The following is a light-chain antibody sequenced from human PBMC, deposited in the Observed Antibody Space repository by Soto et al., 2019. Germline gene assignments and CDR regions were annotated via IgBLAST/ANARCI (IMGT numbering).Light chain of an antibody. CDR2: ATS. CDR3: QNYNSAPHT. CDR1: QDISNS. Sequence: DIQMTQSPSSLSASIGDRVTITCRASQDISNSSAWYQQKPGKVPKVLIYATSILQSGVPARFSGSGSGTDFTLTISSLQPEDVATHYCQNYNSAPHTFGGGTKVEI. V-gene: IGKV1-27*01. J-gene: IGKJ4*01.